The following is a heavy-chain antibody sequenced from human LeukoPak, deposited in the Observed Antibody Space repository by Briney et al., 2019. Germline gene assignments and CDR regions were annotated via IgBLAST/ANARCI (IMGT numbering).Heavy chain of an antibody. D-gene: IGHD4-11*01. CDR3: ARAGLTTVTTDY. CDR2: INPNSGGT. CDR1: GYTCTGYY. Sequence: ASVKVSCKASGYTCTGYYMHWVRQAPGQGLEWMGWINPNSGGTNYAQKFQGRVTMTRDTSISTAYMELSRLRSDDTAVYYCARAGLTTVTTDYWGQGTLVTVSS. V-gene: IGHV1-2*02. J-gene: IGHJ4*02.